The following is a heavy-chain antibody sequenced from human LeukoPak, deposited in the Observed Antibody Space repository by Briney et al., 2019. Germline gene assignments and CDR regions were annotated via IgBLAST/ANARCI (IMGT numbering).Heavy chain of an antibody. CDR2: INPSGTNT. J-gene: IGHJ4*02. CDR1: GYTFTSYY. D-gene: IGHD7-27*01. CDR3: ARELSGGYFDY. Sequence: ASVKVSCKASGYTFTSYYMHWVRQAPGQGLEWMGLINPSGTNTNYAQKFQGRVTMTRDTSTSTVYMELSSLRSVDTAVYYCARELSGGYFDYWGQGTLVTVSP. V-gene: IGHV1-46*01.